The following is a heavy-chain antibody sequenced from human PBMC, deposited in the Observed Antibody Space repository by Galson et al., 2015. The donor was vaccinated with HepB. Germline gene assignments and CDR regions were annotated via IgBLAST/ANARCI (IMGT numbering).Heavy chain of an antibody. CDR3: ARGHTPHTAYSTTWRLDS. CDR1: GGSITSSNW. J-gene: IGHJ4*02. CDR2: IYHSGST. Sequence: ETLSLTCAVSGGSITSSNWWTWVRQPPGKGLEWIGEIYHSGSTNANPSLKSRVTMSVAHAKNHFSLRVTSVTAADTAVYYCARGHTPHTAYSTTWRLDSWGQGTLVAVSS. V-gene: IGHV4-4*02. D-gene: IGHD2-2*01.